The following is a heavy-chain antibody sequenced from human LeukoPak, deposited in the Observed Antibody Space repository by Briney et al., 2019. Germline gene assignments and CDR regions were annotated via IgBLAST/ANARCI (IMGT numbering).Heavy chain of an antibody. V-gene: IGHV3-11*04. D-gene: IGHD3-3*01. Sequence: GGSLRLSCAASGFTFSNAWMSWVRQAPGKGLEWVSYISSSGSTIYYADSVKGRFTISRDNAKNSLYLQMNSLRAEDTAVYYCASGKWSGYLNYFDYWGQGTLVTVSS. CDR1: GFTFSNAW. CDR3: ASGKWSGYLNYFDY. J-gene: IGHJ4*02. CDR2: ISSSGSTI.